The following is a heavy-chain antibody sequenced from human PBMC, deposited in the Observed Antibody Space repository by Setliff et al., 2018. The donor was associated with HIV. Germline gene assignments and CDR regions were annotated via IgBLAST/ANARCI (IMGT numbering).Heavy chain of an antibody. Sequence: PSETLSLTCAVSGGSISSSNWWSWVRQPPGKGLEWIGEIYYSGSTYYNPSLKSRVTISVDKSKNQFSVKLSSVTAADTAVYYCARGRHYSSSAPFAIDFWGQGMLVTVSS. J-gene: IGHJ4*02. CDR3: ARGRHYSSSAPFAIDF. CDR2: IYYSGST. D-gene: IGHD6-6*01. CDR1: GGSISSSNW. V-gene: IGHV4-4*02.